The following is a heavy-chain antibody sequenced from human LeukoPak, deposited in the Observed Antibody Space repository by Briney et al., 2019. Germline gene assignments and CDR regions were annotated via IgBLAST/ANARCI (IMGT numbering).Heavy chain of an antibody. CDR1: GFTVSSNH. J-gene: IGHJ4*02. Sequence: GGSLRLSCVASGFTVSSNHMNWVRQAPGKGLEWVSIFYIGGTTKYADPVQGRFTISRDNSINTLYLEMNSLGAEDTAVYYCARDSSSHYFFDYWGQGTLVTVSS. CDR2: FYIGGTT. CDR3: ARDSSSHYFFDY. V-gene: IGHV3-53*01. D-gene: IGHD2-2*01.